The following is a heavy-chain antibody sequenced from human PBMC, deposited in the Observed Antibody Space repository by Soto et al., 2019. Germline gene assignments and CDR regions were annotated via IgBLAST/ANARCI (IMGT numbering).Heavy chain of an antibody. V-gene: IGHV3-33*01. J-gene: IGHJ5*02. Sequence: QVQLVESGGGVVQPGRSLRLSCAASGFTFSSYGMHWVRQAPGKGLEWVAVIWYDGSNKYYADSVKGRFTISRDNSNTTLYLQMHSLRAEDTAVYYCARDIAAEGWCDPWGQGTLVTVSS. CDR1: GFTFSSYG. D-gene: IGHD6-13*01. CDR3: ARDIAAEGWCDP. CDR2: IWYDGSNK.